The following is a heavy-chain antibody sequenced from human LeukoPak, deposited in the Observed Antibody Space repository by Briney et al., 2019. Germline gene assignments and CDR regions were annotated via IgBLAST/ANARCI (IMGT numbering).Heavy chain of an antibody. D-gene: IGHD3-16*01. CDR1: GGSISSYY. V-gene: IGHV4-59*08. J-gene: IGHJ5*02. CDR3: ARHVGGRPNMNWFDP. CDR2: IYYSGST. Sequence: SETLSLTCTVSGGSISSYYWSWIRQPPGKGLEWIGYIYYSGSTNYDPSLKSRVTISVDTSKNQFSLKLSSVTAADTAVYYCARHVGGRPNMNWFDPWGQGTLVTVSS.